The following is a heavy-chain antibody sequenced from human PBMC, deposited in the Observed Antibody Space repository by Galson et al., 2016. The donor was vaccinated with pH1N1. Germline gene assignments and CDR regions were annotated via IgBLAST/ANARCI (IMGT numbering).Heavy chain of an antibody. D-gene: IGHD5-24*01. J-gene: IGHJ3*02. CDR3: VHSYNIVMEEAAFDIFDI. V-gene: IGHV2-5*02. CDR2: IYWDDSE. Sequence: PALVKPTQTLTLTCAFSGFSLSASGEAVGWLRQPPGKAPEWLAMIYWDDSERYSQSLKDRLTISKDSTKRHVVLTMTDMDPEDTVTYYCVHSYNIVMEEAAFDIFDIWGQGAAVHVSS. CDR1: GFSLSASGEA.